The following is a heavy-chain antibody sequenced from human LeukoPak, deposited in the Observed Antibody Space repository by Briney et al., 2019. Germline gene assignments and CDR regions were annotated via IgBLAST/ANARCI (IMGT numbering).Heavy chain of an antibody. V-gene: IGHV3-9*01. J-gene: IGHJ4*02. CDR2: ISWNSGSI. CDR1: GFTFDDYA. CDR3: AKGPDPKAHYDILTGYYRPYYFDY. Sequence: PGRSLRLSCAASGFTFDDYAMHWVRQAPGKGLEWVSGISWNSGSIGYADSVKGRFTISRDNAKNSLYLQMNSLRAEDTAVYYCAKGPDPKAHYDILTGYYRPYYFDYWGQGTLVTVSS. D-gene: IGHD3-9*01.